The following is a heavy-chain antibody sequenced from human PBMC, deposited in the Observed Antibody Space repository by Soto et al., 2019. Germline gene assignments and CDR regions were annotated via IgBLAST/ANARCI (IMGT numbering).Heavy chain of an antibody. CDR2: LNSDGSGT. J-gene: IGHJ4*02. V-gene: IGHV3-74*01. CDR3: AKGGGKTIEY. CDR1: GFTFSNYW. D-gene: IGHD2-15*01. Sequence: EVQLVESGGGLVQPGTSLRLSCAAAGFTFSNYWMHWFRQAPGKGLVWVSRLNSDGSGTSYADSVKGRFTISRDNAKNTLYLQMNSLRAEDTAVYYCAKGGGKTIEYWGQGTLVTVSS.